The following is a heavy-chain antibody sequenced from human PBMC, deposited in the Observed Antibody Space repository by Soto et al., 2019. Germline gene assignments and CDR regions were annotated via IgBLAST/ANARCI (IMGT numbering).Heavy chain of an antibody. J-gene: IGHJ4*02. Sequence: GASVKVSCKASGGTFSSYTITWVRQAPGQGLEWMGRIIPILGIANYAQKFQGRVTITADKSTGTAYIELSSLRSEDTAVYYCAREHSSSWRFDYWGQGTLVTVSS. CDR2: IIPILGIA. CDR1: GGTFSSYT. V-gene: IGHV1-69*04. CDR3: AREHSSSWRFDY. D-gene: IGHD6-13*01.